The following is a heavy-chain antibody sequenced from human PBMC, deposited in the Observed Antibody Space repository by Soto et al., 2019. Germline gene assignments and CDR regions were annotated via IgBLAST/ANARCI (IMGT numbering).Heavy chain of an antibody. CDR1: GYPFTSYD. V-gene: IGHV1-8*01. J-gene: IGHJ6*02. CDR2: MNPNSGNT. Sequence: XAVKVSCKAAGYPFTSYDISWVRQATGQGLEWMGWMNPNSGNTGYAQKFQGRVTMTRNTSISTAYMELSSLRSEDTAVYYCARGVKRGQIWLQGDYYYGMDVWGQRTTVTVSS. CDR3: ARGVKRGQIWLQGDYYYGMDV. D-gene: IGHD5-18*01.